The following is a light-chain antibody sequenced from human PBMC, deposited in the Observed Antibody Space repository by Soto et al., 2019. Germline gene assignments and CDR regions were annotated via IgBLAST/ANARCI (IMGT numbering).Light chain of an antibody. J-gene: IGKJ1*01. V-gene: IGKV1-39*01. CDR1: QSLHSY. Sequence: DIQMTQSPSSLSASVGDRVTITCRASQSLHSYLNWYQQNPVKAPTLLIYAASSLPSGVPSRFSGSGSGTDFTLTISSLQPEDFATYYCQQSYSTPRTFGQGTKVEIK. CDR2: AAS. CDR3: QQSYSTPRT.